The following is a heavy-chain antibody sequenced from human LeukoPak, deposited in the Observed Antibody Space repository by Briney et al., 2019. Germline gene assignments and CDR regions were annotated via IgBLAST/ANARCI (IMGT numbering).Heavy chain of an antibody. CDR2: IYYGGNT. J-gene: IGHJ6*02. CDR3: ARDLGLRDYYYGMDV. V-gene: IGHV4-39*07. CDR1: GGSISSSSYY. D-gene: IGHD3-16*01. Sequence: PSETLSLTCTVSGGSISSSSYYWGWIRQPPGKGLEWIGSIYYGGNTYYNPSLKSRVTISVDTSKNQFSLKLSSVTAADTAVYYCARDLGLRDYYYGMDVWGQGTTVTVSS.